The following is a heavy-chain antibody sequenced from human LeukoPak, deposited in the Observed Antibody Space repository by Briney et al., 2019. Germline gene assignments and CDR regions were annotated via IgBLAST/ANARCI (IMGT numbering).Heavy chain of an antibody. V-gene: IGHV4-59*01. CDR2: IYYSGST. CDR3: ARGGRFPCDY. D-gene: IGHD2-21*01. J-gene: IGHJ4*02. CDR1: GVSISSYY. Sequence: SETLSLTCTVSGVSISSYYWSWIRQPPGKVLEWIGYIYYSGSTNYNPSLKSRVTISVDTSKNQFSLKLSSVTAAGTAVYYCARGGRFPCDYWGQGTLVTVSS.